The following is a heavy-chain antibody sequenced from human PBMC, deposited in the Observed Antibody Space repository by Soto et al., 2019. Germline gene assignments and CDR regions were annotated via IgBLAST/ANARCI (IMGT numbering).Heavy chain of an antibody. J-gene: IGHJ6*02. D-gene: IGHD2-2*01. V-gene: IGHV1-69*02. Sequence: QVQLVQSGAEVKKPGSSVKVSCKASGGTFSSYTISWVRQAPGQGLEWMGRIIHILGIANYAQKFQGRVTIPADKSTSTAYMELSSLRSEDTAVYYCARSIPATTEYYYGMDGWGQGTTVTVSS. CDR1: GGTFSSYT. CDR3: ARSIPATTEYYYGMDG. CDR2: IIHILGIA.